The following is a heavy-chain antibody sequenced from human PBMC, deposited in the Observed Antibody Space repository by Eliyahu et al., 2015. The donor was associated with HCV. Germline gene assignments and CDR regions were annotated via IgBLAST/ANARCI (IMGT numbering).Heavy chain of an antibody. CDR2: IYWNDDK. J-gene: IGHJ3*02. V-gene: IGHV2-5*01. D-gene: IGHD6-19*01. CDR3: AHRPGGPTPGLAVAAKGAFDI. Sequence: LEWLALIYWNDDKRYSPSLKSRLTITKDTSKNQVVLTMTNMDPVDTATYYCAHRPGGPTPGLAVAAKGAFDIWGQGTMVTVSS.